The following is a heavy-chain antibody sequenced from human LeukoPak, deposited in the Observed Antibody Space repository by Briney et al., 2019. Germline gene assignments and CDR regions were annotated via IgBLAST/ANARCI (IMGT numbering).Heavy chain of an antibody. V-gene: IGHV3-23*01. CDR3: AKERRSGYYTYVAFDI. Sequence: GGSLRLSCAASGFTFSSYAMRWVRQAPGKGLEWLSAISGSGSNTYYADSVKGPLTISRDNSKNKLYLRMNSLRAEHPAVYYCAKERRSGYYTYVAFDIWGQGKMFTVSS. CDR2: ISGSGSNT. D-gene: IGHD3-3*01. CDR1: GFTFSSYA. J-gene: IGHJ3*02.